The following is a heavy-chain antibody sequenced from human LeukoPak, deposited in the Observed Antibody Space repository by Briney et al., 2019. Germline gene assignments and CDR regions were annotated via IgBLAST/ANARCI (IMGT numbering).Heavy chain of an antibody. CDR1: GGSISSYY. D-gene: IGHD5-12*01. Sequence: SETLSLTCTVSGGSISSYYWSWIRQPPGKGLEWLGYIYYSGSTNYNPSLKSRVTISVDTSKNQFSLKLSSVTAADTAVYYCASLGGSGYDWGFDYWGQGTLVTVSS. V-gene: IGHV4-59*01. CDR3: ASLGGSGYDWGFDY. CDR2: IYYSGST. J-gene: IGHJ4*02.